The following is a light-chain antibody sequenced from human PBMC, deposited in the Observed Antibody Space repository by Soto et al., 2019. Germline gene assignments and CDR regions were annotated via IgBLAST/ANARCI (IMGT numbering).Light chain of an antibody. CDR2: GAS. J-gene: IGKJ1*01. Sequence: IVLTQSPGTLSLSPGERATLSCRASQSVSSSYLAWYQQNPGQAPRLLIYGASSRATGIPDRFSGSGSGTDFTLTISRLEPEDFAVYYCQQYGGSRWTFGQGTKVEIK. CDR1: QSVSSSY. CDR3: QQYGGSRWT. V-gene: IGKV3-20*01.